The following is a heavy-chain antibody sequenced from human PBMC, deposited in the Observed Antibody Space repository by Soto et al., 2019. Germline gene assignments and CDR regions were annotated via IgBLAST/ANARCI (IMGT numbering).Heavy chain of an antibody. CDR2: ISGSGGST. D-gene: IGHD3-10*01. CDR1: GFTFSSYA. CDR3: HSITMVRGVSVDY. J-gene: IGHJ4*02. Sequence: EVQLLESGGGLVQPGGSLRLSCAASGFTFSSYAMSWVRQAPGKGLEWVSAISGSGGSTYYADSVKDRFTISRDNSKNTLYLQMNSLSAEDTAVYYCHSITMVRGVSVDYWGQGTLVTVSS. V-gene: IGHV3-23*01.